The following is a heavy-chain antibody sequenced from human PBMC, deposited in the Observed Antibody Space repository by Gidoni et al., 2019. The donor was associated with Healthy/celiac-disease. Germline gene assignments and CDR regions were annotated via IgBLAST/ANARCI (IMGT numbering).Heavy chain of an antibody. CDR3: ATLSNRILEWLPYGMDV. CDR2: FDTEDGET. CDR1: GYTLTDLS. Sequence: QVQLVQSGAEVKKPGASVKVYCKVSGYTLTDLSMHWVRQAPGKGLEWMGGFDTEDGETIYAQKLQGRVTMTEDTYTDTAYMELSSMRSEDTAVYYCATLSNRILEWLPYGMDVWGQGTTVTVSS. D-gene: IGHD3-3*01. J-gene: IGHJ6*02. V-gene: IGHV1-24*01.